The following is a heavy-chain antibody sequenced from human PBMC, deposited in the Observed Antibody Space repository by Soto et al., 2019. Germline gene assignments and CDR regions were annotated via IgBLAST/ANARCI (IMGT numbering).Heavy chain of an antibody. D-gene: IGHD5-18*01. CDR3: AITAMINRDSSTSFDV. V-gene: IGHV3-15*01. Sequence: GGNLRLSCAASGLTFSNVWMTWVRQAPGKGLEWVGRIKSKSDGETADVAAPVKARFTISRDDSKNTVFLEMNSLKSEDTALYYCAITAMINRDSSTSFDVWGRGTQVTVCS. CDR1: GLTFSNVW. CDR2: IKSKSDGETA. J-gene: IGHJ4*02.